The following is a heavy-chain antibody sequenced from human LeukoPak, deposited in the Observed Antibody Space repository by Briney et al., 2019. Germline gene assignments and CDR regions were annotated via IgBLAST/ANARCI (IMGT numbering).Heavy chain of an antibody. V-gene: IGHV3-30*04. J-gene: IGHJ6*03. Sequence: GRSLRLSCAASAFTFSSYAMHWVRQAPGKGLEWVAVISYDGSNKYYADSVKGRFTISRDNSKNTRYLQMNSLRAEDTAVYYCXXEPKITIFGVVEYYYYYMDVWGKGTTVTVSS. D-gene: IGHD3-3*01. CDR2: ISYDGSNK. CDR3: XXEPKITIFGVVEYYYYYMDV. CDR1: AFTFSSYA.